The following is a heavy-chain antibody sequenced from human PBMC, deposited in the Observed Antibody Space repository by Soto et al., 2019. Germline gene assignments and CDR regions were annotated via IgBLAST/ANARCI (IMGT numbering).Heavy chain of an antibody. D-gene: IGHD5-18*01. CDR3: ARMASFGSLNWFDP. J-gene: IGHJ5*02. Sequence: ASVKVSCKASGYIFTNNDVSWVRQATGQGLEWMGWMNPGSGDTGYAQKFQGRVTMTRNSSIATAYMELSSLRADDTAIYYCARMASFGSLNWFDPWGQGALVTSPQ. CDR2: MNPGSGDT. V-gene: IGHV1-8*01. CDR1: GYIFTNND.